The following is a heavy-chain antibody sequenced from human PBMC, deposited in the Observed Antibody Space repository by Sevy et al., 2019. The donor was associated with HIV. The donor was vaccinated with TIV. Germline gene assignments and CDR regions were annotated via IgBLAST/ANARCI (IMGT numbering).Heavy chain of an antibody. D-gene: IGHD1-26*01. CDR1: GYIFGIYD. CDR3: TTGRAPDSGRYYLDP. CDR2: ITPDSGDT. Sequence: GESLKISCKASGYIFGIYDISWVRQAPGQGLEWMGWITPDSGDTNYAQKFQGRVTMTTDTSTRTFYMELRTLTSDDAGVYYCTTGRAPDSGRYYLDPWAQGTLVTVSS. V-gene: IGHV1-18*01. J-gene: IGHJ5*02.